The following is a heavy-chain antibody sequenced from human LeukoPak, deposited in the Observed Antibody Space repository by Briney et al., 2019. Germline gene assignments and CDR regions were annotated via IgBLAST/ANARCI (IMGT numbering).Heavy chain of an antibody. V-gene: IGHV1-69*13. D-gene: IGHD5-18*01. Sequence: ASVKVSCKASGGTFSSYAISWVRQAPGQGLEWMGGIIPIFGTANYAQKFQGRVTITADESTSTAYMELSSLRSEDTAVYYCARADTAMVILFDYWGQGTLVTVFS. CDR3: ARADTAMVILFDY. CDR1: GGTFSSYA. CDR2: IIPIFGTA. J-gene: IGHJ4*02.